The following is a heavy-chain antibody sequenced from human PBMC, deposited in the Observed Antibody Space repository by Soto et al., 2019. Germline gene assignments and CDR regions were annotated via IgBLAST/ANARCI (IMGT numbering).Heavy chain of an antibody. V-gene: IGHV1-24*01. CDR1: GYTLTELS. CDR3: ARVSYSSSWYWDVWFDP. J-gene: IGHJ5*02. Sequence: ASVKVSCKVSGYTLTELSMHWVRQAPGKGLEWMGGFDPEDGETSYAQKFQGRVTMTEDTSTDTAYMELSSLRSEDTAVYYCARVSYSSSWYWDVWFDPWGQGTLVTVSS. CDR2: FDPEDGET. D-gene: IGHD6-13*01.